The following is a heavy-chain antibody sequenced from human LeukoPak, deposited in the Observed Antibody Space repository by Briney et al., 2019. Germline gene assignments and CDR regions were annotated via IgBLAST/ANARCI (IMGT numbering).Heavy chain of an antibody. CDR3: AKDGSGWFFDY. D-gene: IGHD6-19*01. CDR2: ISGRGGIT. V-gene: IGHV3-23*01. CDR1: GFTFSSYA. Sequence: GGSLRLSCAASGFTFSSYAMSWVRQAPGKGLEWVSGISGRGGITYYADSVKGRFTISRDNSKNTLYLQMNSLRAEDTAVYYCAKDGSGWFFDYWGQGTLVTVSS. J-gene: IGHJ4*02.